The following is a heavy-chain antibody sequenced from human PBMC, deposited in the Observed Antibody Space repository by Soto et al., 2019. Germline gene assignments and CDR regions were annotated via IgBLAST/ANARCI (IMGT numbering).Heavy chain of an antibody. CDR1: GYTFTGYY. J-gene: IGHJ1*01. CDR3: ARDQAGYCSGGSCSRAECFQR. V-gene: IGHV1-2*04. CDR2: INANSGGT. Sequence: QVQLVQSGAEVKKPGASVKVSCKASGYTFTGYYMHWVRQAPGQGLEWMGWINANSGGTNYAQKFQGWVTLTRDTSIRAADLELGRLRSDDTAVYFCARDQAGYCSGGSCSRAECFQRWGQGTLVTVFS. D-gene: IGHD2-15*01.